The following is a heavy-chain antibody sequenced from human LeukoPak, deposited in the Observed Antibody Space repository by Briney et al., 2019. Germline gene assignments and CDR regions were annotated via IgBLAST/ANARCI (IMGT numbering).Heavy chain of an antibody. J-gene: IGHJ5*02. CDR1: GFTFSSYS. CDR3: ARDREYCSGGSCDWFDP. D-gene: IGHD2-15*01. CDR2: ISSSSSYI. V-gene: IGHV3-21*01. Sequence: GGSLRLSCAASGFTFSSYSMNWVRQAPGKGLEWVSSISSSSSYIYYADSVKGRFTISRDNAKNSLYLQMNSLRAEDTAVYYCARDREYCSGGSCDWFDPWGQGTLVTVSS.